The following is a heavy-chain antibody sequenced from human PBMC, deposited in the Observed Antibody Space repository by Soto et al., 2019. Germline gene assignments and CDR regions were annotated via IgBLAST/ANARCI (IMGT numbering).Heavy chain of an antibody. D-gene: IGHD2-21*02. J-gene: IGHJ6*02. Sequence: EVQLVESGGGLVKPGGSLRLSCAASGFTFSNAWMSWVRQAPGKGLEWVGRIKTKTDGGTTDYAAPVKGRFTISRDDSKNTLYLQMNSLTTEETAVYYCTTGVTSRGMDVWGQGTTVTVSS. CDR3: TTGVTSRGMDV. CDR1: GFTFSNAW. CDR2: IKTKTDGGTT. V-gene: IGHV3-15*01.